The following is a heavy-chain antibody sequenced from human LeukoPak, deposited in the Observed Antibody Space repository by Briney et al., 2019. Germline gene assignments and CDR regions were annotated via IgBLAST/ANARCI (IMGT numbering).Heavy chain of an antibody. V-gene: IGHV4-34*01. CDR1: GGSFSGYY. CDR3: ARGRSNYYDSSGYWRDYYYYGMDV. Sequence: PSETLSLTCAVYGGSFSGYYWSWIRQPPGKGLEWIGEINHSGSTNYNPSLKSRVTISVDTSKNQFSLKPSSVTAADTAVYYCARGRSNYYDSSGYWRDYYYYGMDVWGQGTTVTVSS. J-gene: IGHJ6*02. CDR2: INHSGST. D-gene: IGHD3-22*01.